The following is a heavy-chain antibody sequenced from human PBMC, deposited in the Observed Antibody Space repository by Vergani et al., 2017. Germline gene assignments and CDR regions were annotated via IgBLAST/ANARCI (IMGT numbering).Heavy chain of an antibody. CDR3: ARVRRGSGGLGAFDI. D-gene: IGHD1-26*01. V-gene: IGHV1-2*04. CDR2: INPNSSGT. J-gene: IGHJ3*02. CDR1: GYTFTGYY. Sequence: QVQLVQSGAEVKKPGASVKVSCKASGYTFTGYYMHWVRQAPGQGLEWMGWINPNSSGTNYAQKVQGWVTMTRDTSISTAYMELSRLRSDDTAVYYCARVRRGSGGLGAFDIWGQGTMVTVSS.